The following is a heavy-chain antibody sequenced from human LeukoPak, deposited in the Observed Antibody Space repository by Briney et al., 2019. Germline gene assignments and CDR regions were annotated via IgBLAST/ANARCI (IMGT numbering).Heavy chain of an antibody. CDR3: ARAPGGYYLGGYYYYYMDV. CDR1: GGSISSSSYY. CDR2: IYYSGST. Sequence: PSETLSLTCTVSGGSISSSSYYWGWIRQPPGKGLEWIGSIYYSGSTYYNPSLKSRVTISVDTSKNQFSLKLSSVTAADTAVYYCARAPGGYYLGGYYYYYMDVWGKGTTVTVSS. J-gene: IGHJ6*03. V-gene: IGHV4-39*07. D-gene: IGHD3-22*01.